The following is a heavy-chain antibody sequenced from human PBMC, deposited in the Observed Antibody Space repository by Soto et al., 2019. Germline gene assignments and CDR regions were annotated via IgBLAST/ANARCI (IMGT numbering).Heavy chain of an antibody. Sequence: SLRLSCAASGFTFSSYGMHWVRQAPGKGLEWVAVISYDGSNKYYADSVKGRFTISRDNSKNTLYLQMNSLRAEDTAVYYCANLVVNAIPDAFDIWGQGTMVTVSS. CDR1: GFTFSSYG. V-gene: IGHV3-30*18. CDR3: ANLVVNAIPDAFDI. J-gene: IGHJ3*02. D-gene: IGHD2-21*01. CDR2: ISYDGSNK.